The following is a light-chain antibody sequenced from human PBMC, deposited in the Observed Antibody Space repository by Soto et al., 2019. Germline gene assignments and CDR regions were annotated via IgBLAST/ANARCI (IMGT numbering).Light chain of an antibody. Sequence: TLSCRASQSVGTYLAWYQHKPGQAPRLLIYDASNRATGIPARFSGSGSGTDFTLTISSLEPADFAVYYCHQRTNWPLTFGGGTKVDIK. J-gene: IGKJ4*01. CDR3: HQRTNWPLT. CDR1: QSVGTY. V-gene: IGKV3-11*01. CDR2: DAS.